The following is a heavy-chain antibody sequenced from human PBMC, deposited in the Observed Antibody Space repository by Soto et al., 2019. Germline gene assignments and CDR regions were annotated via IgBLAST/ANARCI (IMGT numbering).Heavy chain of an antibody. CDR3: ATRLRDGYNSWYFDY. CDR2: FDPEDGET. J-gene: IGHJ4*02. V-gene: IGHV1-24*01. Sequence: WASVKVSCKVSGYTLTELSMHWVRQAPGKGLEWMGGFDPEDGETIYAQKFQGRVTMTEDTSTGTAYMELSSLRSEDTAVYYCATRLRDGYNSWYFDYWGQGTLVTVSS. D-gene: IGHD5-12*01. CDR1: GYTLTELS.